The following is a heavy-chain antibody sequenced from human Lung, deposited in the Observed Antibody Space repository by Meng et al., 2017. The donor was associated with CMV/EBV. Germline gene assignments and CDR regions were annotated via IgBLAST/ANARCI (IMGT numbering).Heavy chain of an antibody. Sequence: ASVKVSXKASGYTFTTYDINWVRQATGQGLEWMGWMNPNSGNTGYAQKFQGRVTLTRVTSISTAYMELSSPTSDDTAVYYCARTRIEVEPDGRKIKYYNYGMDVWGQGTTVTVSS. CDR2: MNPNSGNT. J-gene: IGHJ6*02. V-gene: IGHV1-8*01. CDR3: ARTRIEVEPDGRKIKYYNYGMDV. D-gene: IGHD2-2*01. CDR1: GYTFTTYD.